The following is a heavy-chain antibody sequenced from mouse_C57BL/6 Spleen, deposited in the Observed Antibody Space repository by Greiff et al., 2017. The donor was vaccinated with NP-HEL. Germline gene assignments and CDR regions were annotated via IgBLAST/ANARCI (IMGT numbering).Heavy chain of an antibody. J-gene: IGHJ2*01. V-gene: IGHV1-26*01. Sequence: VQLQQSGPELVKPGASVKISCKASGYTFTDYYMNWVKQSHGKSLEWIGDINPNNGGTSYNQKFKGKATLTVDKSSSTAYMELRSLTSEDSAVYYCARWGSNYYFDYWGQGTTLTVSS. CDR3: ARWGSNYYFDY. CDR2: INPNNGGT. CDR1: GYTFTDYY. D-gene: IGHD2-5*01.